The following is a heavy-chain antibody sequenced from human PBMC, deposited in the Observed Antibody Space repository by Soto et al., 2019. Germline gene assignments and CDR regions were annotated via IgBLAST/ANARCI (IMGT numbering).Heavy chain of an antibody. J-gene: IGHJ4*02. CDR2: IWYDGSNK. V-gene: IGHV3-33*01. D-gene: IGHD1-26*01. CDR3: ARANLWEPLDY. CDR1: GFTFSSYG. Sequence: QVQLVESGGGVVQPGRSLRLSCAASGFTFSSYGMHWVRQAPGKGLEWVAVIWYDGSNKYYADSVKGRFTISRDNSKNTLYLQMNSLSAEDTAVYYCARANLWEPLDYWGQGTLVTVSS.